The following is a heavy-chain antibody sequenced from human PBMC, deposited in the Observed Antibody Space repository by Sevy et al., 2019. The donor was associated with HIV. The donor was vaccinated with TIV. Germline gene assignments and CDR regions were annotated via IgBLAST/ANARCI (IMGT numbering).Heavy chain of an antibody. Sequence: GGSPRLSCAASGFTFSKYSMSWVRQPPGKGLEWVSTLSFGCGEINYADSVKGRFTISRDNSKSSGYLQMNNLRPEDTAVYYCAREGCTKPHDYWGQGTLVTVSS. CDR2: LSFGCGEI. D-gene: IGHD2-8*01. J-gene: IGHJ4*02. V-gene: IGHV3-23*01. CDR3: AREGCTKPHDY. CDR1: GFTFSKYS.